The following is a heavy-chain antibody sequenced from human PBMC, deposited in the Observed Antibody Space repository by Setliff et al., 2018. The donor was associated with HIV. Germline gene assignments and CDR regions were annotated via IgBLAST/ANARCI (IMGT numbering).Heavy chain of an antibody. CDR3: AREYYDFWSGYSDAFHI. Sequence: GASVKVSCKASGYTFTSNDINWVRQGTGQGLEWMGWMNPNSGNTGYAERFQGRVTMTTDTSTSTAYMELRSLRSDDTAVYYCAREYYDFWSGYSDAFHIWGQGTMVTVSS. V-gene: IGHV1-8*01. J-gene: IGHJ3*02. CDR1: GYTFTSND. CDR2: MNPNSGNT. D-gene: IGHD3-3*01.